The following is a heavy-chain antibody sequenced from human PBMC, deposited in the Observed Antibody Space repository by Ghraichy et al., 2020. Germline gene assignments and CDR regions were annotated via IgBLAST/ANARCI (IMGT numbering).Heavy chain of an antibody. CDR1: GFSLSTSGMC. D-gene: IGHD3-10*01. CDR3: ARIRDGITMVRGVIGSRDYGMDV. V-gene: IGHV2-70*01. Sequence: SGPTLVKPTQTLTLTCTFSGFSLSTSGMCVSWIRQPPGKALEWLALIDWDDDKYYSTSLKTRLTISKDTSKNQVVLTMTNMDPVDTATYYCARIRDGITMVRGVIGSRDYGMDVWGQGTTVTVSS. CDR2: IDWDDDK. J-gene: IGHJ6*02.